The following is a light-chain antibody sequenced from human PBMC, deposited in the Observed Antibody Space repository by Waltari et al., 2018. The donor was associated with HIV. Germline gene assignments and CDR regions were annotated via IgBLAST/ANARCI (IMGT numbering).Light chain of an antibody. CDR3: LQGLGSPFA. V-gene: IGKV2-28*01. CDR1: ESLLPGNNKQNY. CDR2: FAS. J-gene: IGKJ2*01. Sequence: DILISQSPPSLSVTPGESASISCWSTESLLPGNNKQNYIDWYVQKPGQTPRLLIYFASSRASGVPARFECIGSGTDFTLRITKVASEDVGTYYCLQGLGSPFAFGQGTRLHI.